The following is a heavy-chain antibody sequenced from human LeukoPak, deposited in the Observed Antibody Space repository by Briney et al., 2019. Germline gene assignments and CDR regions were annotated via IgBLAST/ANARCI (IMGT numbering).Heavy chain of an antibody. CDR2: IFPLDSDT. V-gene: IGHV5-51*01. CDR3: AKGERVGASDAFDV. J-gene: IGHJ3*01. Sequence: GESLKISCKGSGYSFSSYWIGWVRQTPGKGLEWVGNIFPLDSDTRYGPSFQGQVTMSVDKSTSIAYLQWRSLKASDTAIYYCAKGERVGASDAFDVWGQGTIVTVSS. D-gene: IGHD1-26*01. CDR1: GYSFSSYW.